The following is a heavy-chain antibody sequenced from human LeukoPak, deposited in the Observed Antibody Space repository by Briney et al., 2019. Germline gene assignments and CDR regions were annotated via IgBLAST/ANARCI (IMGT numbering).Heavy chain of an antibody. J-gene: IGHJ6*02. CDR2: IGTAGDT. CDR1: GFTFSSYD. V-gene: IGHV3-13*01. Sequence: GGSLRLSCAASGFTFSSYDMHWVRQATGKGLEWVSAIGTAGDTYYPGSVKGRFTISRENAKNSLYLQMNSLRAGDTAVYYCARGSYCSGGRCYYYYGMVVWGQGTTVTVSS. D-gene: IGHD2-15*01. CDR3: ARGSYCSGGRCYYYYGMVV.